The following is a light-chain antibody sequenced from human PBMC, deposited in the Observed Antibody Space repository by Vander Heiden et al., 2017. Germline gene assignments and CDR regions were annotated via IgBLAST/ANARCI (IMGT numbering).Light chain of an antibody. J-gene: IGKJ2*01. Sequence: AIQMTQSPSSLSASVGDRVTITSRASQDIRNDLGWYQQKPGKAPKVLIYAAASLQSEVPSRFSGSGSGTEFTLTISSLQPEDFATYYCLQEYSYPFTFGQGTKLEIK. V-gene: IGKV1-6*01. CDR2: AAA. CDR1: QDIRND. CDR3: LQEYSYPFT.